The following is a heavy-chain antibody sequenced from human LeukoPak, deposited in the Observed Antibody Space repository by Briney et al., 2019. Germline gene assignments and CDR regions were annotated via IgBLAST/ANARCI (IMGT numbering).Heavy chain of an antibody. CDR2: IIPIFGTA. CDR3: ARGTSPYGFDP. V-gene: IGHV1-69*13. Sequence: GASVKVSCKASGYTFTSYYMHWVRQAPGQGLEWMGGIIPIFGTANYAQKFQGRVTITADESTSTAYMELSSLRSEDTAVYYCARGTSPYGFDPWGQGTLVTVSS. D-gene: IGHD3-16*01. CDR1: GYTFTSYY. J-gene: IGHJ5*02.